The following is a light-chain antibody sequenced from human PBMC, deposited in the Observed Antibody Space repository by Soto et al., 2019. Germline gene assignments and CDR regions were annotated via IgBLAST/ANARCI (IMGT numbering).Light chain of an antibody. Sequence: EIVMALSRATLCGAGGESRTRWCTANQSVSSNLAWYQQKPGQAPRLLIYGASTRATGIPARFSGSGSGTEFTLTISRLKSEDLPVHYCQQYNNWPWMFGQGTKVDIK. V-gene: IGKV3-15*01. CDR1: QSVSSN. J-gene: IGKJ1*01. CDR3: QQYNNWPWM. CDR2: GAS.